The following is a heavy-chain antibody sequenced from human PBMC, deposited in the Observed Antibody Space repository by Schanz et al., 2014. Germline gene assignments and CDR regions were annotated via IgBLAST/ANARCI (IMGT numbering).Heavy chain of an antibody. Sequence: VQLVQSGAEVKKPGASVRLSCEASGYTFTSYDINWVRQAPGQGLEWMGWMNPNSGNTGYAQKFQGRVTMTRHTSISTAYMELSSLRSEDTAVYYCARGGFFDSTSFDSWGQGTLVTVSS. D-gene: IGHD2-2*01. J-gene: IGHJ4*02. CDR2: MNPNSGNT. V-gene: IGHV1-8*02. CDR1: GYTFTSYD. CDR3: ARGGFFDSTSFDS.